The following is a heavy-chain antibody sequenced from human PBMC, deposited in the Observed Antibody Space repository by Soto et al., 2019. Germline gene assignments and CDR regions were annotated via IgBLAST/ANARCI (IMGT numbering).Heavy chain of an antibody. V-gene: IGHV3-30-3*01. Sequence: QVQLVESGGGVVQPGRSLRLSCAASGFTFSRYAMHWVRQAPGKGLEWVAVISYDGSNKYYADSVKGRFTISRDNSKNTLYLQMNSLRAEDTAVYYCASDLYGEIAVALDYWGQGTLVTVSS. CDR2: ISYDGSNK. D-gene: IGHD6-19*01. CDR3: ASDLYGEIAVALDY. J-gene: IGHJ4*02. CDR1: GFTFSRYA.